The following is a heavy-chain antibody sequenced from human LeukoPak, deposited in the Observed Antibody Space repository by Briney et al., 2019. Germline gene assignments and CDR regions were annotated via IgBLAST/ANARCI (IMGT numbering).Heavy chain of an antibody. J-gene: IGHJ6*03. CDR1: GGTFSSYA. D-gene: IGHD6-13*01. V-gene: IGHV1-69*01. CDR3: ASYSSSWFLPLLGYYYMDV. Sequence: SVKVSCKASGGTFSSYAISWVRQAPGQGLEWMGGIIPIFGTANYAQKFQGRVTITADESTSTAYMELSSLRSEDTAVYYCASYSSSWFLPLLGYYYMDVWGKGTTVTVSS. CDR2: IIPIFGTA.